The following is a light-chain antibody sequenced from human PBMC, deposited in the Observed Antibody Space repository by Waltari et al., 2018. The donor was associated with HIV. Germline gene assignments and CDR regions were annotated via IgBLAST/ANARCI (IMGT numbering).Light chain of an antibody. J-gene: IGKJ2*01. CDR2: EAA. V-gene: IGKV3-15*01. Sequence: EIVMTQSPPTLSVSPGQRVTLSCRASQSISANVAVYQQRPGQAPRLRIYEAATRPTGIPARFSGSGSGTEFTLTITSLQSEDFATYFCQQYDSGPRGITFGQGTMLEIK. CDR1: QSISAN. CDR3: QQYDSGPRGIT.